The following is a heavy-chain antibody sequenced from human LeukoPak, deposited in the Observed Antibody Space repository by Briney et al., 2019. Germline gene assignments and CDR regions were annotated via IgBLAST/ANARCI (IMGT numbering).Heavy chain of an antibody. CDR1: GLRFRSYA. V-gene: IGHV3-21*01. D-gene: IGHD1-26*01. CDR3: ARDISSGSYHFDY. J-gene: IGHJ4*02. CDR2: ISDDSSFT. Sequence: GGSLRLSCVASGLRFRSYAMNWVRQAPGKGLECISTISDDSSFTYYADSVKGRFTISRDNAKNSLYLQMNSLRAEDTAVYYCARDISSGSYHFDYWGQGTLVTVSS.